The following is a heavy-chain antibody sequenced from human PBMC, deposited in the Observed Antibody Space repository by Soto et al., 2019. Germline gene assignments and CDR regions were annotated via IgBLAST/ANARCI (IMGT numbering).Heavy chain of an antibody. D-gene: IGHD3-9*01. Sequence: EVQLLESGGGLVQPGGSLRLSCAVSGFTFSNYAVSWVRQAPGKGLEWVSAISNYGGSTYYADSVTGRFTISRDSSKNTLYLQMNSLRAEDTAVYYCAKHYDILTGYYTVYYYYYMDVWGKGTTVTVSS. V-gene: IGHV3-23*01. CDR2: ISNYGGST. CDR1: GFTFSNYA. CDR3: AKHYDILTGYYTVYYYYYMDV. J-gene: IGHJ6*03.